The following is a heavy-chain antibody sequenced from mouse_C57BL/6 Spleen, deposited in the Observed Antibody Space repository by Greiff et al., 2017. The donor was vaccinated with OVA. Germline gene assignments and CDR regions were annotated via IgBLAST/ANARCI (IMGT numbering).Heavy chain of an antibody. CDR3: ARVGSYYYAMGY. Sequence: EVKLMESGPGLVKPSQSLSLTCSVTGYSITSGYYWNWIRHFPGNKLEWMGYISYDGSNNYNPSLKNRISITRDTSKNQFFLKLNSVTTEDTATYYCARVGSYYYAMGYWGQGASVTVSS. CDR2: ISYDGSN. V-gene: IGHV3-6*01. J-gene: IGHJ4*01. CDR1: GYSITSGYY.